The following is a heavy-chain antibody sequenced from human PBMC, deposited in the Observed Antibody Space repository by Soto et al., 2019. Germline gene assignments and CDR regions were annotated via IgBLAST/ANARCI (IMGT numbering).Heavy chain of an antibody. V-gene: IGHV1-46*01. J-gene: IGHJ5*02. Sequence: GASATVSCQAPADTFTSYYIPCVRQASGHGLEWMGIINANGGSTRSAQTFEGRITMTRDTTTSTVYMEVRSLRSEDTTIYYFERSSAGVFRILIEGSNCLAPWGQGTLVTVSS. CDR3: ERSSAGVFRILIEGSNCLAP. D-gene: IGHD3-10*01. CDR1: ADTFTSYY. CDR2: INANGGST.